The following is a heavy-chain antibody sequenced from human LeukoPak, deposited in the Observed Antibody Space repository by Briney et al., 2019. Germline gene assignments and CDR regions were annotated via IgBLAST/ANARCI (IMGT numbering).Heavy chain of an antibody. CDR3: ARDPARDGYNGPDY. V-gene: IGHV3-30*04. CDR2: ISYDGSNK. Sequence: GGSLRLSCAASGFTFSSYAMHWVRQVPGKGLEWVAVISYDGSNKYYADSVKGRFTISRDNSKNTLYLQMNSLRAEDTAVYYCARDPARDGYNGPDYWGQGTLVTVSS. D-gene: IGHD5-24*01. J-gene: IGHJ4*02. CDR1: GFTFSSYA.